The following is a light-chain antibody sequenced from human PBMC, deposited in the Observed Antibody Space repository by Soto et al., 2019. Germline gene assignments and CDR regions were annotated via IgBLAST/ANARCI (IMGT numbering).Light chain of an antibody. CDR3: QQYSNWPLT. Sequence: EIETTQSPATLPVSPGERATLSCRASQSVSTNLAWYQQKPGQAPSLLIYGASTRATGIPARFSGSGSGTEFTLTINSLQSEDFAVYYCQQYSNWPLTFGGGTKVDIK. CDR2: GAS. CDR1: QSVSTN. V-gene: IGKV3-15*01. J-gene: IGKJ4*01.